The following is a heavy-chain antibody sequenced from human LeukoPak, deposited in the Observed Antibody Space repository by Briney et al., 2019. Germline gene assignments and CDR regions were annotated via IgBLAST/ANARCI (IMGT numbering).Heavy chain of an antibody. D-gene: IGHD2-15*01. V-gene: IGHV3-7*03. J-gene: IGHJ4*02. CDR3: AKQLGYCSDGSCYFPY. CDR1: GFPFSSYW. Sequence: GSLRLSCVASGFPFSSYWMTWVRQAPGKWLEWVANIKQDGSKKSYVDSVKGRFTISRDNAKNSLYLQMNSLRAEDTAVYYCAKQLGYCSDGSCYFPYWGQGTLVTVSS. CDR2: IKQDGSKK.